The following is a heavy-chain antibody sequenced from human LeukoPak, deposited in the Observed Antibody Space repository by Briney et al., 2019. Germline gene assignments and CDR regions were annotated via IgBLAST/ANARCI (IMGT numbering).Heavy chain of an antibody. CDR2: IYYSGST. CDR1: SGSISSSSYY. V-gene: IGHV4-39*07. J-gene: IGHJ4*02. Sequence: SETLSLTCTVSSGSISSSSYYWGWIRQPPGKGLEWIGSIYYSGSTNYNPSLKSRVTISVDKSKNQFSLKLSSVTAADTAVYYCASHTEYSSLYYFDYWGQGTLVTVSS. CDR3: ASHTEYSSLYYFDY. D-gene: IGHD6-6*01.